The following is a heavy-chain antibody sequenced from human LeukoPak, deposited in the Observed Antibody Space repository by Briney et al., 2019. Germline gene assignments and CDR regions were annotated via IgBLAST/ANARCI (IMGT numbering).Heavy chain of an antibody. CDR2: IKQDGSEK. D-gene: IGHD2-15*01. Sequence: GGSLRLSYAASGFTFSSYWMSWVRQAPGKGLEWVANIKQDGSEKYYVDSVKGRLTISRDNAKNSLYLQMNSLRAEDTAVYYCARGPAVVAATSYFDYWGQGTLVTVSS. CDR1: GFTFSSYW. J-gene: IGHJ4*02. V-gene: IGHV3-7*01. CDR3: ARGPAVVAATSYFDY.